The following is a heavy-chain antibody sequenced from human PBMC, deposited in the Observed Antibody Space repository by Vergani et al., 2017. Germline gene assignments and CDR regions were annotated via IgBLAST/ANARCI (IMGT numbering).Heavy chain of an antibody. CDR2: ISNDGSKK. CDR1: GFSFSSHA. Sequence: QVQLAESGGGRVQPGRSLRLSCAASGFSFSSHAIHWARQAPGKALEGVAVISNDGSKKYYADSVKGRFTISRDNSKNTLDLQMNSLRTQDTAVYYCAKAGSVTSGSLQYNCYMDVWGKGTTVTVS. CDR3: AKAGSVTSGSLQYNCYMDV. J-gene: IGHJ6*03. V-gene: IGHV3-30*18. D-gene: IGHD3-10*01.